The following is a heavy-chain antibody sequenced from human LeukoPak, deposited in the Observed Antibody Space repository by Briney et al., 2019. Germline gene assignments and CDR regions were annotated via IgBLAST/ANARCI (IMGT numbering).Heavy chain of an antibody. D-gene: IGHD3-3*01. CDR3: AKDTPPRSYYDFWSGYSGYFDY. J-gene: IGHJ4*02. CDR1: GFTFSSYA. Sequence: GGSLRLSCAASGFTFSSYAMSWVRQAPGKGLEWVSAISGSGGSTYYADSVKGRFTISRDNSKNTLYLQMNSLRAEDTAVYYCAKDTPPRSYYDFWSGYSGYFDYWGQGTLVTVSS. V-gene: IGHV3-23*01. CDR2: ISGSGGST.